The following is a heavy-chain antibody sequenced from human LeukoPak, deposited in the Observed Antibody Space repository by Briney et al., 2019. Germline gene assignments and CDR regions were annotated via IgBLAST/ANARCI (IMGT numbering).Heavy chain of an antibody. J-gene: IGHJ4*02. CDR1: GGSISSYY. CDR2: IYYSGST. CDR3: ARGGDGLAYCGGDCYSAVD. D-gene: IGHD2-21*02. V-gene: IGHV4-59*01. Sequence: SETLSPTCTVSGGSISSYYWSWIRQPPGKGLEWIGYIYYSGSTNYNPSLKSRVTISVDTSKNQFSLKLSSVTAADTAVYYCARGGDGLAYCGGDCYSAVDWGQGTLVTVSS.